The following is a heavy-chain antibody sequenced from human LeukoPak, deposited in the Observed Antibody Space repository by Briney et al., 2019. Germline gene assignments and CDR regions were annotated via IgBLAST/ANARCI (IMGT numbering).Heavy chain of an antibody. CDR1: GYRFTSYY. CDR3: VRGIPLFDY. V-gene: IGHV1-46*01. Sequence: ASVKVSCKASGYRFTSYYMHWVRQAPGQGLEWMGIINPSGGSPTYAQKFQGRVTMTGDTSTSTVYTELSSLRSEDTAVYYCVRGIPLFDYWGQGTLVTVSS. CDR2: INPSGGSP. J-gene: IGHJ4*02.